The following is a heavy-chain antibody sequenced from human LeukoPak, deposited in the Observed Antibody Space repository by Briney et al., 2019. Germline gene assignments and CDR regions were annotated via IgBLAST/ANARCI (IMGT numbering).Heavy chain of an antibody. CDR1: GGSISDYF. Sequence: SETLSLTCTVSGGSISDYFWSWIRQPAGKGLEWIGRIYSSGSTLYNPSLKSQVTMSVDTSKNQFSLRLTSVTAADTAVYYCARGPYCGDDCYFDSWGRGTLFTVSS. CDR2: IYSSGST. D-gene: IGHD2-21*01. CDR3: ARGPYCGDDCYFDS. V-gene: IGHV4-4*07. J-gene: IGHJ4*02.